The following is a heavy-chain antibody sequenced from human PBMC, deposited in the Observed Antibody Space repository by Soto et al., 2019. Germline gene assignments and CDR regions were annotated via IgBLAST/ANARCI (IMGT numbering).Heavy chain of an antibody. Sequence: ASVKVSCKASGGTFSSYAISWVRQAPGQGLEWMGGIIPIFGTANYAQKFQGRVTITADESTSTAYMELSSLRSEDTAVYYCARDPGYCSGGSCYSVGYWGQGTLVTAPQ. CDR2: IIPIFGTA. CDR1: GGTFSSYA. D-gene: IGHD2-15*01. CDR3: ARDPGYCSGGSCYSVGY. V-gene: IGHV1-69*13. J-gene: IGHJ4*02.